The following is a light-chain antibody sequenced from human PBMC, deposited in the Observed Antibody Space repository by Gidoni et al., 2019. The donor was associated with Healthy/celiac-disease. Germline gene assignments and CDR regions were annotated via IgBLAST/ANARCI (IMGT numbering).Light chain of an antibody. CDR3: AAWDDSLSGRV. CDR2: RNT. CDR1: SSNSGSNY. J-gene: IGLJ3*02. V-gene: IGLV1-47*01. Sequence: QSVLTQPPSASGTPEQTVTIACSGSSSNSGSNYVYWYQQPPGTAPKLLIYRNTQRPAGFPDRFSGSKSGTSASLAISWRRSEDEADYYCAAWDDSLSGRVFGGGTKLTV.